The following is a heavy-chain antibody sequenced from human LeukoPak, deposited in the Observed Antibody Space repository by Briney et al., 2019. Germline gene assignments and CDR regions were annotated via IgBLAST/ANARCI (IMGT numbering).Heavy chain of an antibody. V-gene: IGHV3-21*01. CDR1: GSTFSSYS. J-gene: IGHJ4*02. CDR2: ISSSSSYI. Sequence: GGSLRLSCAASGSTFSSYSMNWVRQAPGKGLEWVSSISSSSSYIYYADSVKGRFTISRDNAKNSLYLQMNSLRAEDTAVYYCARVKVGATKLGARFDYWGQGTLVTVSS. D-gene: IGHD1-26*01. CDR3: ARVKVGATKLGARFDY.